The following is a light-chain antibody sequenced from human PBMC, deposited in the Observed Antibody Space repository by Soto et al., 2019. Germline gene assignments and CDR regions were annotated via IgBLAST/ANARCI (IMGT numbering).Light chain of an antibody. V-gene: IGKV1-5*01. CDR1: QSISSW. Sequence: DSQMTHSPSTLSASVGDRVTITCRASQSISSWLAWYQQKPGKAPKLLIYDASSLESGVPSRFSGSGSGTEFTLTISSLQPDDFATYYCQQYNSYSLTFGQGTKVDIK. J-gene: IGKJ1*01. CDR3: QQYNSYSLT. CDR2: DAS.